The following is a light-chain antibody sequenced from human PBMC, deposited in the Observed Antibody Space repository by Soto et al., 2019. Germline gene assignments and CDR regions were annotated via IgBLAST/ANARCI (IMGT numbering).Light chain of an antibody. CDR3: QQYKSYSLIT. CDR1: QSVSNW. Sequence: DIQMTQSPSTLSASIGDRVTIICRASQSVSNWLAWYQQKPGKAPKVLIYKASILESGVPSRFTGNGSGTEFTLNISNLQPDDFATYYCQQYKSYSLITFGQGTRLEIK. V-gene: IGKV1-5*03. CDR2: KAS. J-gene: IGKJ5*01.